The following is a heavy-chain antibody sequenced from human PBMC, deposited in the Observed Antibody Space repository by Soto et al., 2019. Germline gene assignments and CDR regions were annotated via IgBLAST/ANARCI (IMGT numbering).Heavy chain of an antibody. CDR1: GDSISSYY. J-gene: IGHJ5*02. D-gene: IGHD5-12*01. CDR3: ARGVATIGP. CDR2: IYYSGST. Sequence: SETLSLTCTVSGDSISSYYWSWIRQPPGKGLEWIGYIYYSGSTNYNPSLKSRVTISVDTSKNQFSLKLTSVTAADTAVYYCARGVATIGPWGQGTLVTVSS. V-gene: IGHV4-59*01.